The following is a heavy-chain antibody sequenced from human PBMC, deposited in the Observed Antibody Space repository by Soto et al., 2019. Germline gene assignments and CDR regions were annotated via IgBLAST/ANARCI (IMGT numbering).Heavy chain of an antibody. CDR1: GFTFSSYG. CDR3: AKLHGYSYGYAFDY. D-gene: IGHD5-18*01. V-gene: IGHV3-30*18. J-gene: IGHJ4*02. Sequence: GGSLRLSCAASGFTFSSYGMHWVRQAPGKGLEWVAVISYDGSNKYYADSVKGRFTISRDNSKNTLYLQMNSLRAEDTAVYYCAKLHGYSYGYAFDYWGQGTLVTVSS. CDR2: ISYDGSNK.